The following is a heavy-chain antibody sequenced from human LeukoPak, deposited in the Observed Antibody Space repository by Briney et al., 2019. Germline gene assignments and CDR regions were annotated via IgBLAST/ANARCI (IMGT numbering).Heavy chain of an antibody. CDR1: GFTFSSYG. CDR3: AKSIWRGGKDGFDY. D-gene: IGHD3-16*01. Sequence: PAGSLRLSCAASGFTFSSYGMWWLRQAPGKELKWVSAISGSGGSAYYADSVKGRFTISRDNSKNTLYLQMNSLRAEDTAVYYCAKSIWRGGKDGFDYWGQGTLVPVSS. J-gene: IGHJ4*02. CDR2: ISGSGGSA. V-gene: IGHV3-23*01.